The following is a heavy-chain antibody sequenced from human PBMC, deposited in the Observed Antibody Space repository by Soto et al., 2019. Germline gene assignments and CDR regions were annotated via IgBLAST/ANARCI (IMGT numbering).Heavy chain of an antibody. J-gene: IGHJ4*02. Sequence: ASVKVSCKASGYTFTSYYMHWVRQAPGQGLEWMGIINPSGGSTSYAQKFQGRVTMTRATSASTVYMELSSLRSEDTAVYYCARQKGMSGSGNGAVDYWGQGTLVTVSS. CDR2: INPSGGST. V-gene: IGHV1-46*01. CDR1: GYTFTSYY. D-gene: IGHD3-10*01. CDR3: ARQKGMSGSGNGAVDY.